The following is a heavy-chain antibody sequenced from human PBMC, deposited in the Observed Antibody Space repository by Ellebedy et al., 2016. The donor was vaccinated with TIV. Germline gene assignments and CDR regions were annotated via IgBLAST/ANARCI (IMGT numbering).Heavy chain of an antibody. CDR3: ARVHCSITTCDYYYMDV. D-gene: IGHD1-1*01. J-gene: IGHJ6*03. Sequence: SETLSLXXTASGGSVSRYFWSWIRQPAGKGLEWIGRIFTSGCFNYNPSPMSRITMSVVTSKNQISLRLNSVTAADTAVYYCARVHCSITTCDYYYMDVWGKGTTVTVSS. V-gene: IGHV4-4*07. CDR1: GGSVSRYF. CDR2: IFTSGCF.